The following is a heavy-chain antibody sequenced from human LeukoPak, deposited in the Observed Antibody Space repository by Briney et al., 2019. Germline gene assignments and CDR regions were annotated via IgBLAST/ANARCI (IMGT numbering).Heavy chain of an antibody. CDR2: IWYDGSNK. V-gene: IGHV3-33*06. CDR3: AKWASGSSDPLDY. D-gene: IGHD3-10*01. J-gene: IGHJ4*02. CDR1: GFTFSSYG. Sequence: PGSSLRLSCAASGFTFSSYGMHRVRHAPAQGPELVAVIWYDGSNKYYADSVKGRFTISRDNSKNTLYLQMNSLRAEDTAVYYCAKWASGSSDPLDYWGQGTLVTVSS.